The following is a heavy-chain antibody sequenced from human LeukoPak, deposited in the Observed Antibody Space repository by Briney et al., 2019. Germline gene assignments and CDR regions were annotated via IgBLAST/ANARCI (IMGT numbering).Heavy chain of an antibody. D-gene: IGHD3-3*01. CDR1: GYAFTDYY. CDR2: ISAYNGNT. J-gene: IGHJ6*02. Sequence: GASVKVSCKASGYAFTDYYMHWVRQAPGQGLEWMGWISAYNGNTNCAQKLQGRVTMTTDTSTSTAYMELRSLRSDDTAVYYCARVFGYYYGMDVWGQGTTVTVSS. CDR3: ARVFGYYYGMDV. V-gene: IGHV1-18*04.